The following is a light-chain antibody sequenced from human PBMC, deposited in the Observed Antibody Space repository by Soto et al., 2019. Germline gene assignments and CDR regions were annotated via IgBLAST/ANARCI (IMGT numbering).Light chain of an antibody. V-gene: IGLV2-11*01. CDR2: DVR. Sequence: QSVLTQPRSVSGSPGQSVTISCTGTSNYVSWYQQHPGKAPKLIIYDVRKRPSGVPDRFSGSKSGNTASLTISGLQAEDEDDYYCCSFAGSYTSYVFATGTKLTVL. CDR1: SNY. CDR3: CSFAGSYTSYV. J-gene: IGLJ1*01.